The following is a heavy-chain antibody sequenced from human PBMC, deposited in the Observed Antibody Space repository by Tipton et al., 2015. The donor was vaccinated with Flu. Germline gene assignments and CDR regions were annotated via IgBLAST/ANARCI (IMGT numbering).Heavy chain of an antibody. J-gene: IGHJ4*02. CDR1: GRFFSSYY. D-gene: IGHD2-2*01. Sequence: TLSLTCTVSGRFFSSYYWNWIRQSPGKGLEWIGYIHHNQYTKYNPSLKSRVSISVDTSKSQFSLQLRSVTAADTAVYYCARDPSLGMPDFFDYWGQGILVTASS. V-gene: IGHV4-59*12. CDR2: IHHNQYT. CDR3: ARDPSLGMPDFFDY.